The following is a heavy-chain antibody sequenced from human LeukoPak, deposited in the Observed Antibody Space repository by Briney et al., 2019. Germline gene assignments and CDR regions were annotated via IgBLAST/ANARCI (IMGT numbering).Heavy chain of an antibody. J-gene: IGHJ6*02. V-gene: IGHV4-59*01. Sequence: PSETLSLTCTVSGGSISSYYWSWIRQPPGKGLEWIGYIYYSGSTNYSPSLKSRVTMSVDTSKNQFSLKLSSVTATDTAVYYCARVGGTNYYYYGMDVWGQGTTVTVSS. D-gene: IGHD1-26*01. CDR1: GGSISSYY. CDR2: IYYSGST. CDR3: ARVGGTNYYYYGMDV.